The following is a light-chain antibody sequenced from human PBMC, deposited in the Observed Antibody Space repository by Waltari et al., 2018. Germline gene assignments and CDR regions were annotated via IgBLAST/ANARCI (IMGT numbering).Light chain of an antibody. CDR3: MQRLEFPYT. J-gene: IGKJ2*01. Sequence: DIVMTQSPPSLPVTPGEPASISCRASQSLLHSNGYTYLDWYLQKPGQFPQLLIYWSSNRASGVPDRFSGSGSGTDFTLKISRVEAEDVGIYYCMQRLEFPYTFGQGTRL. V-gene: IGKV2-28*01. CDR1: QSLLHSNGYTY. CDR2: WSS.